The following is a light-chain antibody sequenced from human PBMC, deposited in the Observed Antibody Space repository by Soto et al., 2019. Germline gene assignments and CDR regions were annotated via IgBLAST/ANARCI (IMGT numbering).Light chain of an antibody. CDR3: HSYDCSLSAVV. J-gene: IGLJ2*01. CDR1: SSNIGAGYD. CDR2: GNS. V-gene: IGLV1-40*01. Sequence: QSVLTQPPSVSGAPGQRVTISCTGSSSNIGAGYDVHWYQQLPGTAPKLLIYGNSNRPSGVPDRFSGSKSGTSASLAITCLQGVVVADYYCHSYDCSLSAVVLGGGTKLTVL.